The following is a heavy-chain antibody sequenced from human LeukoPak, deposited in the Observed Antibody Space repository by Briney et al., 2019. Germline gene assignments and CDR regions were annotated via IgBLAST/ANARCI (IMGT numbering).Heavy chain of an antibody. Sequence: GGSLGLSCAASGFTFSSYSMNWVRQAPGKGLEWVSSISSSSSYIYYADSVKGRFTISRDNAKNSLYLQMNSLRAEDTAVYYCARGRASVVYFDYWGQGTLVTVSS. CDR3: ARGRASVVYFDY. V-gene: IGHV3-21*01. CDR1: GFTFSSYS. CDR2: ISSSSSYI. J-gene: IGHJ4*02. D-gene: IGHD2-15*01.